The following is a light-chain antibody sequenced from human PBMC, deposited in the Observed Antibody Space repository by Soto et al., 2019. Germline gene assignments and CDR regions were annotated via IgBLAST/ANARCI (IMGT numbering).Light chain of an antibody. CDR1: QDIAGY. CDR2: AAS. J-gene: IGKJ5*01. Sequence: DIQVTQSPSSVSASVGDRVTITCRASQDIAGYLPWYQHKPGRAPELLIHAASRLQSGVPSRFSGSGSGTDFTLTINSLQPEDFATYYCQQAYSFPITFGQGTRLDI. CDR3: QQAYSFPIT. V-gene: IGKV1D-12*01.